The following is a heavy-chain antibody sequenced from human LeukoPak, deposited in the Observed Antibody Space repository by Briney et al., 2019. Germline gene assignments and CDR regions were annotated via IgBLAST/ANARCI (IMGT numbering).Heavy chain of an antibody. J-gene: IGHJ3*02. D-gene: IGHD3-10*01. CDR1: GFTLSSYA. CDR3: AKDLYGGSENYYLLDM. V-gene: IGHV3-30*18. CDR2: ISYDGSNK. Sequence: GGSLRLSCAASGFTLSSYAMHWVRQVAGKGLEWVAVISYDGSNKFYADSVKGRFTISRDNSKNTLYVQMNSLRAEDTAVYYCAKDLYGGSENYYLLDMWGQGTMVTVSS.